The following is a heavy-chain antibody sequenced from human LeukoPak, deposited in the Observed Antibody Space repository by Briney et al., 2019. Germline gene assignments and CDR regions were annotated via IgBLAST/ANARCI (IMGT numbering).Heavy chain of an antibody. Sequence: GGSLRLSCAASGFTFSSYGMHWVRQAPGKGLEWVAFIRYDGSNKYYADSVKGRFTISRDNAKNSLYLQMNSLRAEDTAVYYCARVGGDYPDYWGQGTLVTVSS. J-gene: IGHJ4*02. D-gene: IGHD3-10*01. CDR3: ARVGGDYPDY. CDR1: GFTFSSYG. V-gene: IGHV3-30*02. CDR2: IRYDGSNK.